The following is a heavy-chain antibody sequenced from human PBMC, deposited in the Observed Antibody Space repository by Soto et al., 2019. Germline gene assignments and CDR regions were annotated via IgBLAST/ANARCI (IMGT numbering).Heavy chain of an antibody. Sequence: ASVKVSCKASGCTFTSYDINWVRQATGQGLEWMGWMNPNSGNTGYAQKFQGRVTMTRNTSISTAYMELSSLRSEDTAVYYCARAGDYSTIADYWGQGTLVTVSS. CDR2: MNPNSGNT. CDR3: ARAGDYSTIADY. D-gene: IGHD4-4*01. J-gene: IGHJ4*02. V-gene: IGHV1-8*01. CDR1: GCTFTSYD.